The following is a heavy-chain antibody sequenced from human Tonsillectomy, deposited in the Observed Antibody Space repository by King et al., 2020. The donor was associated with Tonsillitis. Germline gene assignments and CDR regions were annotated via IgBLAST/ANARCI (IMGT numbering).Heavy chain of an antibody. J-gene: IGHJ6*02. CDR2: IIPIFGAI. CDR3: ARRGIINYGMDV. D-gene: IGHD2-15*01. Sequence: QLVQSGAEVKKPGSSLKVSCKASGGTFNNYGISWVRQAPGQGLEWMGGIIPIFGAINYAQKFQGRVTITAAESTRTAYMELSSLRADDTAGYYCARRGIINYGMDVWGQGTTVIVSS. V-gene: IGHV1-69*12. CDR1: GGTFNNYG.